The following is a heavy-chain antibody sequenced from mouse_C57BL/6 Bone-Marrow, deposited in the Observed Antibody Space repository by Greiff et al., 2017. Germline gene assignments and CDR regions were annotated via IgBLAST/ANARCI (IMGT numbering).Heavy chain of an antibody. CDR1: GYTFTSYG. D-gene: IGHD1-1*01. CDR3: ARLRYYGSSPAWFAY. CDR2: IYPRSGNT. Sequence: QLQQSGAELARPGASVKLSCKASGYTFTSYGISWVKQRTGQGLEWIGEIYPRSGNTYYNEKFKGKATLTADKSSSTAYMELRSLTSEDSAVYFCARLRYYGSSPAWFAYWGQGTLVTVSA. J-gene: IGHJ3*01. V-gene: IGHV1-81*01.